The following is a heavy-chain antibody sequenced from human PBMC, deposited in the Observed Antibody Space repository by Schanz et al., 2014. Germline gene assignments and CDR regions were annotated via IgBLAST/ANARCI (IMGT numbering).Heavy chain of an antibody. V-gene: IGHV3-74*02. Sequence: EVQLVESGGGLVKPGGSLRLSCAASGFTFSSYWMHWVRQAPGKGLVWVSRINSDGNSTNYADSVKGRFTISRDNAKNTLYLQMNSLRAEDTAVYYCARQRSYFYAMDVWGQGTTVTVSS. CDR1: GFTFSSYW. CDR2: INSDGNST. CDR3: ARQRSYFYAMDV. J-gene: IGHJ6*02.